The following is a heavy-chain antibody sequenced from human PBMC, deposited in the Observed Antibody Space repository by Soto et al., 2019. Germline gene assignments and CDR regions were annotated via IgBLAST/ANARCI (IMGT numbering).Heavy chain of an antibody. J-gene: IGHJ6*03. D-gene: IGHD2-2*01. V-gene: IGHV1-18*01. CDR1: GYTFTSYG. CDR2: ISAYNGNT. CDR3: ARDWWGYCSSTSCYPEDYYMDV. Sequence: QVQLVQSGAEVKKPGASVKVSCKASGYTFTSYGISWVRQAPGQGLEWMGWISAYNGNTNYAQKLQGRVTMTTDTSTSTAYMELRSLRSDDTAVYYCARDWWGYCSSTSCYPEDYYMDVWGKGTTVTVSS.